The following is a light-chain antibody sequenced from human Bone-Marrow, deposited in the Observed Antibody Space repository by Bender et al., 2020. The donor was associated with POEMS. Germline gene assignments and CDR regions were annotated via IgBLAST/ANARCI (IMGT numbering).Light chain of an antibody. CDR1: SSDFGGYNY. CDR3: SSYTTSNTLL. J-gene: IGLJ2*01. Sequence: QSALTQPASVSGSPGQSITISCTATSSDFGGYNYVSWHQHHPRRAPTLLIYGVTHRPSGVSNRFSGSKSGNTASLTISGLQTDDEADYYCSSYTTSNTLLFGGGTKLTVL. CDR2: GVT. V-gene: IGLV2-14*03.